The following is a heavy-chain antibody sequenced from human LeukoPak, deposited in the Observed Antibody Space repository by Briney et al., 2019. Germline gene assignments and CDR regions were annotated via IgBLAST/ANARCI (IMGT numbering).Heavy chain of an antibody. Sequence: SETLSLTCTVSGYSVSSGYYWGWIRQPPGKGPESIGSMYHSGSTYYNPSLKSRVTISVDTSKNQFSLKLSSVTAADTAVYYCARTNVLLWFGESGYFDYWGQGTLVTVSS. D-gene: IGHD3-10*01. CDR1: GYSVSSGYY. CDR2: MYHSGST. CDR3: ARTNVLLWFGESGYFDY. J-gene: IGHJ4*02. V-gene: IGHV4-38-2*02.